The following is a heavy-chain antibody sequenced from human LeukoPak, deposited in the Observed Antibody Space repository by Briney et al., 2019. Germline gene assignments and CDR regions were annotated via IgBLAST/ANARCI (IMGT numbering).Heavy chain of an antibody. CDR2: IYTSGST. Sequence: SETLSLTCTVSGGSISSYYWSWIRQPPGKGLEWIGYIYTSGSTNYNPSLKKRFTISVDTYRNQFSLKLSSVTAADTAVYYCARLYYDFWSGYFELGSYFDYWGQGTLVTVSS. J-gene: IGHJ4*02. V-gene: IGHV4-4*09. CDR3: ARLYYDFWSGYFELGSYFDY. D-gene: IGHD3-3*01. CDR1: GGSISSYY.